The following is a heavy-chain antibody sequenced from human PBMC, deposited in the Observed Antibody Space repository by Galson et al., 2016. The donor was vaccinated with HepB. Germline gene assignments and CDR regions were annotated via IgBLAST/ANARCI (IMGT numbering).Heavy chain of an antibody. CDR2: VWADGGNK. D-gene: IGHD2-15*01. V-gene: IGHV3-33*06. CDR1: GISFDSHG. J-gene: IGHJ6*02. CDR3: AKRAHATGDYCGMDV. Sequence: SLRLSCAASGISFDSHGMHWVRQAPGKGLEWVAVVWADGGNKYYADFVQDRFTISRDNSKNTVDLQMNTLRAEDTAVYYCAKRAHATGDYCGMDVWGQGTTVTVSS.